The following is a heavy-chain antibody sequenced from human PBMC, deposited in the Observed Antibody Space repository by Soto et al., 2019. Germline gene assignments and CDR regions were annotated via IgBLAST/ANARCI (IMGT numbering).Heavy chain of an antibody. D-gene: IGHD6-13*01. V-gene: IGHV2-70*20. CDR3: ARIPVAAAGFYGMDV. CDR1: GFSLSTSGVC. Sequence: SGPTLVNPTQTLTLTCTFSGFSLSTSGVCVGWVGRPPGKALEWLALIDWHDDKYYRTSLKTRLTISKDTSKNHVVLTMSNMDPVDTATYYWARIPVAAAGFYGMDVGGQGTTVTVSS. CDR2: IDWHDDK. J-gene: IGHJ6*02.